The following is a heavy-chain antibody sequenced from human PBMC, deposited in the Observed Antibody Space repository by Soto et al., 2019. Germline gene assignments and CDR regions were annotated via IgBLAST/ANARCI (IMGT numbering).Heavy chain of an antibody. D-gene: IGHD3-10*01. CDR1: GGSFSGYY. V-gene: IGHV4-34*01. CDR3: ARARRRADYGSGSYYNVGRYFQH. Sequence: QVQLQQWGAGLLKPSETLSLTCAVYGGSFSGYYWSWIRQPPGKGLEWIGEINHSGSTNYNPSLKSRVTMSVDTSKNQFSLKLSSVTAADTAVYYCARARRRADYGSGSYYNVGRYFQHWGQGTLVTVSS. CDR2: INHSGST. J-gene: IGHJ1*01.